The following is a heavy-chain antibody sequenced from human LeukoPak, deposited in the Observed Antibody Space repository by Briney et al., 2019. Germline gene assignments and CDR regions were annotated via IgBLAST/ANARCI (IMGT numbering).Heavy chain of an antibody. V-gene: IGHV3-7*01. CDR2: IKQDGSEK. Sequence: PGGSLRLSCAASGFTFSSYWMSWVRQAPGKGLEWVANIKQDGSEKYYVDSVKGRFTISRDNAKNSLYLQMNCLRAEDTAVYYCARDIGLGVAGTEAFDYWGQGTLVTVSS. CDR3: ARDIGLGVAGTEAFDY. J-gene: IGHJ4*02. D-gene: IGHD6-19*01. CDR1: GFTFSSYW.